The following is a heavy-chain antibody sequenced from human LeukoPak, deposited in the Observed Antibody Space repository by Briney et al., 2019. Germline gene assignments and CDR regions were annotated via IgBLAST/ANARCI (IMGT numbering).Heavy chain of an antibody. Sequence: ASVKVFCKASGYTFTSYAIHWVRQAPGQRLEWMGWISAGNGNTKYSQNFQGRVTFISNTSATTAFMELSSLRSEDAAVYYCARDSGSGNNDYWGQGTLVTVSS. CDR3: ARDSGSGNNDY. J-gene: IGHJ4*02. D-gene: IGHD1-26*01. V-gene: IGHV1-3*01. CDR2: ISAGNGNT. CDR1: GYTFTSYA.